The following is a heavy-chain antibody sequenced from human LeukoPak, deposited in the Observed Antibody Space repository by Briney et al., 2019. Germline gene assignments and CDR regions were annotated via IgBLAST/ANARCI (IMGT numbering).Heavy chain of an antibody. D-gene: IGHD6-19*01. J-gene: IGHJ4*02. CDR3: ARAFDFSGCPLN. V-gene: IGHV3-33*01. CDR1: GFTFSSYG. Sequence: PGGSLRLSCAASGFTFSSYGMHWVRQAPGKGLEWVAVIWYDGSNKYYADSVKGRFTISRDNSKNTLYLQMNSLRAEDTAVYYCARAFDFSGCPLNWGQGTLVTVSS. CDR2: IWYDGSNK.